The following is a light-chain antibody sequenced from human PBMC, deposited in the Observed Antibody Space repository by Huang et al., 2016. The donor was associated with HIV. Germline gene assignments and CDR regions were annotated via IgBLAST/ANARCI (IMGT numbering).Light chain of an antibody. CDR2: AAS. J-gene: IGKJ1*01. Sequence: GDRVTITCRASQDIKNYLAWYQQKAGQVPKLLIYAASSLQLGVPSRFSGRGSGTDFTLSIISLQPEDVAIYYCQRYDSVPRTFGQGTKVDIK. CDR1: QDIKNY. V-gene: IGKV1-27*01. CDR3: QRYDSVPRT.